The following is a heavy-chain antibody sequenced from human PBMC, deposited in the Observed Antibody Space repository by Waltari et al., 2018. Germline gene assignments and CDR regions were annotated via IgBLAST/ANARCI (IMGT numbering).Heavy chain of an antibody. Sequence: QVQLVQSGAEVKKPGSSVKVSCKASGGTVTRYAISWVRQAPGQGLGWMGGIIPIFGTANCAPKFQGRVTITADESTSTAYIVLSMLRSEDTAVDSCVRVPTAAAGKGGPAVWGQGTTVTVSS. CDR1: GGTVTRYA. J-gene: IGHJ6*02. CDR3: VRVPTAAAGKGGPAV. V-gene: IGHV1-69*01. D-gene: IGHD6-13*01. CDR2: IIPIFGTA.